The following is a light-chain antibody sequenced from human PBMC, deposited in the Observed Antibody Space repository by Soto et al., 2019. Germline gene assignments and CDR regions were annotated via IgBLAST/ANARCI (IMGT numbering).Light chain of an antibody. J-gene: IGLJ2*01. CDR2: DVS. Sequence: QSVLTQPASVSGSPGQSITISCAGTSGDVGGYDYVSWYQQHPGKAPKLMIYDVSNRPSGVSNRFSGSKSGNTASLTISGLQAEDEADYYCSSYTSSNTVVFGGGTKLPS. CDR3: SSYTSSNTVV. V-gene: IGLV2-14*01. CDR1: SGDVGGYDY.